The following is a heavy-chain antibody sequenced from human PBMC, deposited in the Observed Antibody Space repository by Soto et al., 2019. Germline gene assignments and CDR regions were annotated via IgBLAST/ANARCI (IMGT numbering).Heavy chain of an antibody. CDR2: IWYDGSEQ. CDR3: ARWSNHKVVDA. Sequence: QEQLVESGGGVVQPGMSLRLSCEGSGFTFRRHGMHWVRQSPGKGLEWLAVIWYDGSEQYYADSVKGRFTISRDNSKNMLYLKLNTLTVEDTAVYYCARWSNHKVVDAWGQGTMVTVS. V-gene: IGHV3-33*03. D-gene: IGHD2-8*02. CDR1: GFTFRRHG. J-gene: IGHJ5*02.